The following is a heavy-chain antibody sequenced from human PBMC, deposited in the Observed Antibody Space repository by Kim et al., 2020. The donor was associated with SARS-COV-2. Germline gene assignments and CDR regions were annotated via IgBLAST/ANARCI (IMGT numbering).Heavy chain of an antibody. CDR2: IDPSDSST. CDR1: GYTFTNYW. V-gene: IGHV5-10-1*01. D-gene: IGHD2-2*03. Sequence: GESLKISCRASGYTFTNYWISWVRQMPGRGLEWVGRIDPSDSSTYYSPSFEGHVTLSGDKSVGTAFLQWSSLRTSDTGIYFCARHREAAQLGGWMAEDTDYWGQGTLVTVSS. CDR3: ARHREAAQLGGWMAEDTDY. J-gene: IGHJ4*02.